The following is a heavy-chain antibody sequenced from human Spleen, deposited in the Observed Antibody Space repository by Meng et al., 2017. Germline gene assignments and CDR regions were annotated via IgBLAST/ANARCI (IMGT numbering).Heavy chain of an antibody. Sequence: GESLKISCVASGFTFSVYAMNWVRQAPGKGLEWVSSVSGVGISTYYADSVKGRFTISRDNSKNTLYLQMSSLRAEDTAVYFCAKAYYFGSGSYSYYYYGMDVWGQGTTVTVSS. CDR3: AKAYYFGSGSYSYYYYGMDV. J-gene: IGHJ6*02. V-gene: IGHV3-23*01. CDR1: GFTFSVYA. D-gene: IGHD3-10*01. CDR2: VSGVGIST.